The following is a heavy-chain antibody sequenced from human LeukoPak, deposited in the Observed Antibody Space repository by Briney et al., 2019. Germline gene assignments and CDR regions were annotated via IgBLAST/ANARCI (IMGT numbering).Heavy chain of an antibody. J-gene: IGHJ4*02. Sequence: SGGSLRLSCAASGFTFNEFGVHWVRQAPGQGREGVALIWYEGSNKYYADSVKGRFTISRDNSKHPVYLQMNSLRVEDTAIYYCARDRPTGSYYSIDYWGQGTLATVSS. CDR3: ARDRPTGSYYSIDY. V-gene: IGHV3-33*01. CDR2: IWYEGSNK. CDR1: GFTFNEFG. D-gene: IGHD1-26*01.